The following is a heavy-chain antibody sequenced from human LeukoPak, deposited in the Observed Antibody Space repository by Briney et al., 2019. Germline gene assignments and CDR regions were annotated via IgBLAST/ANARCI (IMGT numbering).Heavy chain of an antibody. CDR3: ARDGDYVYFDY. CDR2: IYHSGST. D-gene: IGHD4-17*01. V-gene: IGHV4-38-2*02. J-gene: IGHJ4*02. CDR1: GYSISSGYY. Sequence: SQTLSLTCAVSGYSISSGYYWGWIRQPPGKGLEWIGSIYHSGSTYYNPSLKSRVTISVDTSKNQFSLKLSSVTAADTAVYYCARDGDYVYFDYWGQGTLVTVSS.